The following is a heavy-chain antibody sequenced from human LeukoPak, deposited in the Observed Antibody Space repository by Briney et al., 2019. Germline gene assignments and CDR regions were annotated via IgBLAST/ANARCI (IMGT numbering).Heavy chain of an antibody. J-gene: IGHJ5*02. D-gene: IGHD3-3*01. V-gene: IGHV4-34*01. CDR3: ARRNLPYDFWSGYYWRGADWFAASDWFDP. CDR1: GGSFSGYY. Sequence: SETLSLTCAVYGGSFSGYYWSWIRQPPGKGLEWIGEINHSGSTNYNPSLKSRVTISVDTSKNQFSLKLSSVTAADTAVYYCARRNLPYDFWSGYYWRGADWFAASDWFDPWGQGTLVTVSS. CDR2: INHSGST.